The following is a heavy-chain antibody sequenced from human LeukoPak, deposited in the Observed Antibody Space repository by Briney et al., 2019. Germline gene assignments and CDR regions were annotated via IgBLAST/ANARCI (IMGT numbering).Heavy chain of an antibody. Sequence: SETLPIICTVSGYSISSGYYWGWIRQPPGKGLEWIGSIYHSGSTYYNPSLKSRVTISVDTSKNQFSLKLSSVTAADTAVYYCARDRHRDYYMDVWGKGTTVTVSS. CDR3: ARDRHRDYYMDV. CDR2: IYHSGST. V-gene: IGHV4-38-2*02. CDR1: GYSISSGYY. J-gene: IGHJ6*03.